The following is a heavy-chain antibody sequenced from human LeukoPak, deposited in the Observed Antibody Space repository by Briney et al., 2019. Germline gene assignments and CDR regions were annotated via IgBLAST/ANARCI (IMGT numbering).Heavy chain of an antibody. CDR1: GGSISSSNW. CDR3: ARTTEDIVVVPAAPYGGYWYFDL. D-gene: IGHD2-2*01. V-gene: IGHV4-4*02. CDR2: IYHSGST. Sequence: PSETLSLTCAVSGGSISSSNWWSWVRQPPGKGLEWIGEIYHSGSTYYNPSLKSRVTISVDRSKNQFSLKLSSVTAADTAVYYCARTTEDIVVVPAAPYGGYWYFDLWGRGTLVTVSS. J-gene: IGHJ2*01.